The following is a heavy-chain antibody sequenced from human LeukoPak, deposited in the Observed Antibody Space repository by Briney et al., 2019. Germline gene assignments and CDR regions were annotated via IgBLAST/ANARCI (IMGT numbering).Heavy chain of an antibody. Sequence: SETLSLTCTVSGVSINTYFWSWIRQPPGKGLEWIGYVYYNGITNYNPSLKSRVSISLDASKNQFSLRLNSVTAAETAVYYCVSQLGGTTFHWGQGTLVTVSS. CDR2: VYYNGIT. D-gene: IGHD1/OR15-1a*01. CDR3: VSQLGGTTFH. V-gene: IGHV4-59*01. J-gene: IGHJ4*02. CDR1: GVSINTYF.